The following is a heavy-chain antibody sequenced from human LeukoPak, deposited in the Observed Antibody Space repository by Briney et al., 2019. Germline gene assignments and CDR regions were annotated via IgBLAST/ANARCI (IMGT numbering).Heavy chain of an antibody. CDR2: ISPDGSTK. CDR1: GFTFSRSW. Sequence: PGGSLRLSCAASGFTFSRSWMSWVRQPPGKGLEWVANISPDGSTKYHMDSVKGRFTISRDNAKDSLYLEMSRLSDDDTAMYYCATGASGSWDFGGQGTLVTVSS. J-gene: IGHJ4*02. CDR3: ATGASGSWDF. D-gene: IGHD6-13*01. V-gene: IGHV3-7*03.